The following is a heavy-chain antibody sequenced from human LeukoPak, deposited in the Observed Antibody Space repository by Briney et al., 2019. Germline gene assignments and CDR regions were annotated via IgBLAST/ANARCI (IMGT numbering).Heavy chain of an antibody. J-gene: IGHJ6*03. Sequence: ASVKVSCKASGYTFTDYYINWVRQAPGQGLEWMGIINPTGGNTGYAQKFQGRVTMTRDTSTSTVYMELSSLRSEDTAVYYCARDTGGVIPYYYMDVWGKGTTVTISS. CDR3: ARDTGGVIPYYYMDV. V-gene: IGHV1-46*01. D-gene: IGHD3-10*01. CDR2: INPTGGNT. CDR1: GYTFTDYY.